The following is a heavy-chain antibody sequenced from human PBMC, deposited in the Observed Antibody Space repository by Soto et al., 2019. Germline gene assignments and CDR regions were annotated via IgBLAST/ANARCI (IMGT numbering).Heavy chain of an antibody. V-gene: IGHV3-21*01. CDR2: ISSSSSYI. Sequence: EVQLVESGGGLVKPGGSLRLSCAASGFTFSSYSMNWVRQAPGKGLEWVSSISSSSSYIYYADSVKGRFTISRDNAKNSLYLRMNSLRAEDTAVYYCARENVVVVAATLDYWGQGTLVTVSS. CDR3: ARENVVVVAATLDY. CDR1: GFTFSSYS. D-gene: IGHD2-15*01. J-gene: IGHJ4*02.